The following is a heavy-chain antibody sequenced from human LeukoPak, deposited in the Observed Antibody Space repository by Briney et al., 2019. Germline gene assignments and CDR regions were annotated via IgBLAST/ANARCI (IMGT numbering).Heavy chain of an antibody. V-gene: IGHV3-53*01. D-gene: IGHD6-13*01. CDR2: IYSGGTT. Sequence: GGSLRLSCSASGFTVSSNYMSWVRQAPGKGLEWVSVIYSGGTTYYADSVKGRFTISRDNSKNTLYLQMNSLRAEDTAVYYCARDNVAAAGPLDYWGQGTLVTVSS. CDR1: GFTVSSNY. CDR3: ARDNVAAAGPLDY. J-gene: IGHJ4*02.